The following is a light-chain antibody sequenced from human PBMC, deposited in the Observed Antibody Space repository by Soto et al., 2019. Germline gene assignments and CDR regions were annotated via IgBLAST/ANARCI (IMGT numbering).Light chain of an antibody. CDR1: QSISAN. J-gene: IGKJ1*01. CDR2: SAS. Sequence: EIVMTQSPTTLSVSAGERATLSCRTSQSISANLAWYQQKPGQAPRLLIYSASTRAAGIPARFSGSGSGTEFTLTISSLQSADFAVYYCQQYNNWPPWTFGQGTKVEIK. CDR3: QQYNNWPPWT. V-gene: IGKV3-15*01.